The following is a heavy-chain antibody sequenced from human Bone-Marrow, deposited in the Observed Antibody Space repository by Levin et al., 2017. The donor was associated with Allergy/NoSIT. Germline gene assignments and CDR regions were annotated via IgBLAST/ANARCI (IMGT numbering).Heavy chain of an antibody. Sequence: SCTVSGDSISSSSYYWGWIRQPPGKGLEWIGRTHYSETTYYNPSLKSRVTISVDTSKNQLSLKVTSVTAADTAVYYCARLDYYDHRGYCRWGQGTLVTVSS. CDR2: THYSETT. V-gene: IGHV4-39*01. CDR3: ARLDYYDHRGYCR. CDR1: GDSISSSSYY. J-gene: IGHJ4*02. D-gene: IGHD3-22*01.